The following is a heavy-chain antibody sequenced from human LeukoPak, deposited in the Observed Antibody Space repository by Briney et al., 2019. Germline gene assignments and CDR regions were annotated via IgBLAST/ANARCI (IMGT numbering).Heavy chain of an antibody. CDR1: GDPLSSIYHY. J-gene: IGHJ4*02. CDR3: ARRGDRHASMGAFDS. Sequence: SETLCLTCIVSGDPLSSIYHYWGWIRQPPGKELEWIGSINYSKTTFYNPSLKSRVTISVDTSKNQFSLRLTTVTAADTAVYYCARRGDRHASMGAFDSWGQGTLVTVSS. CDR2: INYSKTT. D-gene: IGHD1-26*01. V-gene: IGHV4-39*01.